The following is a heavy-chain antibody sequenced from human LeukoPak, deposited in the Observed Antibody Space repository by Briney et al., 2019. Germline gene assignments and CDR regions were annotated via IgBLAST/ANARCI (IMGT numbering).Heavy chain of an antibody. J-gene: IGHJ4*02. CDR3: ARVGSNYQNGLQPQGY. V-gene: IGHV1-2*02. D-gene: IGHD4-11*01. Sequence: WASVTVSCKASGYTFTDYYIDWVRQTPGQRLEWLGWINPYSGGTDYAQKFQGRVTVTRDTSINTAYMELTRLRSDDTAVYYCARVGSNYQNGLQPQGYWGQGTLVTVSS. CDR2: INPYSGGT. CDR1: GYTFTDYY.